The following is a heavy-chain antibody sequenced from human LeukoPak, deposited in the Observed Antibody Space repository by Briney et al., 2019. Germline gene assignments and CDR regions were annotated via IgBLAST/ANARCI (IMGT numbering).Heavy chain of an antibody. V-gene: IGHV1-2*02. D-gene: IGHD1-14*01. CDR3: ARLSPDRYFDY. J-gene: IGHJ4*02. CDR1: GYTFTGYY. CDR2: INPNTGGT. Sequence: SVKVSCKASGYTFTGYYIHWVRQAPGQGLEWMGWINPNTGGTTNAQKFQGRVTMTRDTSISTAFVELSRLRYDDTAVYYCARLSPDRYFDYWGQGTLVTVSS.